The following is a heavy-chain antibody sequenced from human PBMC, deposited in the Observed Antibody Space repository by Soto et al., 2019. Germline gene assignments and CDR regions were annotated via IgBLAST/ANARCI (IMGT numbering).Heavy chain of an antibody. CDR3: AREVYCGGDRYSKKDAFDI. J-gene: IGHJ3*02. D-gene: IGHD2-21*02. CDR1: GYSISSGYY. Sequence: SSETLSLTCAVSGYSISSGYYWGWIRQPPGKGLEWIGSIYHSGSTYYNPSLKSRVTISVDTSKNQFSLKLSSVTAADTAVYYCAREVYCGGDRYSKKDAFDIWGQGTMVTVS. V-gene: IGHV4-38-2*02. CDR2: IYHSGST.